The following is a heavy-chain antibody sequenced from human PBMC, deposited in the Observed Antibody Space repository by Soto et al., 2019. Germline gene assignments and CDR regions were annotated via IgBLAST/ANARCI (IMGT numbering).Heavy chain of an antibody. D-gene: IGHD2-15*01. V-gene: IGHV5-51*01. CDR3: AKRGYCSGGSCSKSFDY. J-gene: IGHJ4*02. Sequence: GESLKISCKGSGYSFTSYWIGWVRQMPGKGLEWMGIIYPGDSDTRYSPSFQGQVTISADKSISTAYLQWSSLKASDTAMYYCAKRGYCSGGSCSKSFDYWGQGILVTVSS. CDR1: GYSFTSYW. CDR2: IYPGDSDT.